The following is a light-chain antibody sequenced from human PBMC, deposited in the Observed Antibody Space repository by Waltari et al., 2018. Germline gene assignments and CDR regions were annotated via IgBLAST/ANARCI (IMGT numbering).Light chain of an antibody. J-gene: IGKJ2*03. CDR1: QSLLHSNGHTY. CDR3: MQGIQLPYS. Sequence: DIVMTQTPLSLPVTPGEPASISCRSSQSLLHSNGHTYLFWYLQKPGQSPHLLIYLVSNRASGVPDRFSGSGSGTDFTLKISRVEAEDVGIYYCMQGIQLPYSFGQGTKVEIK. V-gene: IGKV2D-29*02. CDR2: LVS.